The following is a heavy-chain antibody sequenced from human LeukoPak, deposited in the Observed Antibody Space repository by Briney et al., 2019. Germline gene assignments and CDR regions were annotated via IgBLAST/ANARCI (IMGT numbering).Heavy chain of an antibody. Sequence: SETLSLTCTVSGGSISSYYWSWIRQPPGKGLEWIGYIYYSGSTNYNPSLKSRVTISVDTSKNQFSLKLSSVTAADTAVYYCARSGYYDSSTDAFDIWGQGTMVTVSS. V-gene: IGHV4-59*08. CDR1: GGSISSYY. J-gene: IGHJ3*02. CDR3: ARSGYYDSSTDAFDI. CDR2: IYYSGST. D-gene: IGHD3-22*01.